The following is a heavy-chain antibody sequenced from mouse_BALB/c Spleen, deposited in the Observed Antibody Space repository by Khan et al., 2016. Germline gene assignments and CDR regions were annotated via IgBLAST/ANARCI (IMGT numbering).Heavy chain of an antibody. CDR3: GRIGGGYHYAAYY. Sequence: EVGLVESGGDLVKPGGSLKLSCAASGFTFSNYVMSWVRQTPEKRLEWVAAIRSGGATNYPDSEKGRLTITRDNARNILPQQMISRMSDETATNYCGRIGGGYHYAAYYWRQGTSTAVSS. CDR1: GFTFSNYV. CDR2: IRSGGAT. D-gene: IGHD2-2*01. J-gene: IGHJ4*01. V-gene: IGHV5-6-5*01.